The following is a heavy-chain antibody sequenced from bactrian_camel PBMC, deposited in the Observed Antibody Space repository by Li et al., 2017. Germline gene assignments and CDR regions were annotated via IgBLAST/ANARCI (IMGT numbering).Heavy chain of an antibody. CDR2: IWTGGGST. CDR3: AAGQGVGWCLDVIRVGAEADFDY. V-gene: IGHV3S28*01. CDR1: RYTYSSVC. Sequence: QLVESGGGSVQAGGSLRLSCAASRYTYSSVCMGWFRQAPGKEREGVAVIWTGGGSTYYADSVKGRFTISVDNAKNTLYLQMNSLNPEDTGTYTYAAGQGVGWCLDVIRVGAEADFDYWGQGTQVTVS. J-gene: IGHJ6*01. D-gene: IGHD5*01.